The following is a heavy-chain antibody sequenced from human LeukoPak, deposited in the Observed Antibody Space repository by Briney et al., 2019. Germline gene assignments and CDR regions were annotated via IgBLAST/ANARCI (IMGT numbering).Heavy chain of an antibody. Sequence: ASVNVSCKASGYTFTSYGISWVRQAPGQGLEWMGWISAYNGNTNYAQKLQGRVTMTTDTSTSTAYMELRSLRSDDTAVYYCARTGQIWFGESRPVDYWGQGTLVTVSS. CDR1: GYTFTSYG. CDR2: ISAYNGNT. J-gene: IGHJ4*02. V-gene: IGHV1-18*01. CDR3: ARTGQIWFGESRPVDY. D-gene: IGHD3-10*01.